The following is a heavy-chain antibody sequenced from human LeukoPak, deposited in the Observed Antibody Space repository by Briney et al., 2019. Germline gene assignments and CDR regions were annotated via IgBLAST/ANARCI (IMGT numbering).Heavy chain of an antibody. Sequence: SETLSLTCTVSGYSISSGYYWGWIRQPPGKGLEWIGSIYHSGSTYYNPSLKSRVTISVDTSKNQFSLKLSSVTAADTAVYYCARSPLWFGESRLRFDYWGQGTLVTVSS. CDR2: IYHSGST. V-gene: IGHV4-38-2*02. J-gene: IGHJ4*02. CDR3: ARSPLWFGESRLRFDY. D-gene: IGHD3-10*01. CDR1: GYSISSGYY.